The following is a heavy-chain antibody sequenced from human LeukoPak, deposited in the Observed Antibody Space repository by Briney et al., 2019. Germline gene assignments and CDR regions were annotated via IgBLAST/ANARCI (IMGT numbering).Heavy chain of an antibody. CDR1: GFTFSSYS. J-gene: IGHJ3*02. Sequence: GGSLRLSCAASGFTFSSYSMNWVRQAPGKGLEWVSSITPGSSYIYYADSVKGRFTISRDNAKDSLYLQMNSLRADDTAVYYCASEWPSDDAFDIWGQGTMVTVSS. CDR3: ASEWPSDDAFDI. V-gene: IGHV3-21*01. D-gene: IGHD5-12*01. CDR2: ITPGSSYI.